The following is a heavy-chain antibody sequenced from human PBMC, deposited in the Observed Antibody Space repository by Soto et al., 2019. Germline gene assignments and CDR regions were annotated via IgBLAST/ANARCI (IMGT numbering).Heavy chain of an antibody. CDR3: GRGPIDFDTSIHYSRRFDY. CDR2: IIPLVDKA. D-gene: IGHD3-22*01. Sequence: QVQLVQSGAEVKKPGSSVKVSCKASGGSFSGYSITWVRQAPGQGLEWMGRIIPLVDKANNAQKFQGRVTITADKSTSTAYMELSSLRSEATAVYYWGRGPIDFDTSIHYSRRFDYWGQGTLVTVSS. J-gene: IGHJ4*02. V-gene: IGHV1-69*08. CDR1: GGSFSGYS.